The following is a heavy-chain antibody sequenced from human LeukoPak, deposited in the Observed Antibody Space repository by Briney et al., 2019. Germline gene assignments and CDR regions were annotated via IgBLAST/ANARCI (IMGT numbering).Heavy chain of an antibody. V-gene: IGHV3-7*03. CDR1: GFTFSNYW. J-gene: IGHJ5*02. CDR3: ARDRGCTRSSCYERGWFDA. CDR2: IQEDGSIE. D-gene: IGHD5-12*01. Sequence: GGSLRLSCVASGFTFSNYWMSWVRQAPGKGLEWVANIQEDGSIEDYVDSVKGRFTVSRDNAKNSLYLEMHSVREEDTGFYHCARDRGCTRSSCYERGWFDAWGQGTLVTVSS.